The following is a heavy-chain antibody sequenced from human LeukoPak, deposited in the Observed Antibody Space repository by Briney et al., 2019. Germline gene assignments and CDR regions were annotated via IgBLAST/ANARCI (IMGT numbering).Heavy chain of an antibody. CDR1: GFTFSSYS. Sequence: GGSLRLSCAASGFTFSSYSMNWVRQAPGKGREGVSYISSSSSTIYYADSVKGRFTISRDNAKNSLYLQMNSLRAEDTAVYYCARVEGITIFGVVIPIHYMGVWGKGTTVTVSS. V-gene: IGHV3-48*01. J-gene: IGHJ6*03. CDR3: ARVEGITIFGVVIPIHYMGV. CDR2: ISSSSSTI. D-gene: IGHD3-3*01.